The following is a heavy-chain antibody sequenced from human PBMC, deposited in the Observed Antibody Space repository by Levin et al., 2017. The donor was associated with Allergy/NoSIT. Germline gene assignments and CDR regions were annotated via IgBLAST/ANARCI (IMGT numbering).Heavy chain of an antibody. D-gene: IGHD3-10*01. V-gene: IGHV5-51*01. CDR1: GYRFTTTW. Sequence: LGESLKISCKGSGYRFTTTWIAWVRRKPGKGLEWMGNIYPADSDTRYSPSFQGQVTFSVDKSINTVYLQWSSLKASDTAMYYCARGDVMVRGVIWFDPWGQGTLVTVSS. J-gene: IGHJ5*02. CDR2: IYPADSDT. CDR3: ARGDVMVRGVIWFDP.